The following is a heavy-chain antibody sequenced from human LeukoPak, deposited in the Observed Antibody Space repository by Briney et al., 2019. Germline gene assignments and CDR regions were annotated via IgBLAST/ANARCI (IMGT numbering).Heavy chain of an antibody. J-gene: IGHJ6*03. CDR3: ARATGSPIISPLYYYYYMDV. Sequence: ASVKVSCKASGGTFSSYAISWVRQAPGQGLEWMGRIIPILGIANYAQKFQGRVTITADKSTSTAYMELSSLRSEDTAVYYCARATGSPIISPLYYYYYMDVWGKGTTVTVSS. D-gene: IGHD1-14*01. V-gene: IGHV1-69*04. CDR2: IIPILGIA. CDR1: GGTFSSYA.